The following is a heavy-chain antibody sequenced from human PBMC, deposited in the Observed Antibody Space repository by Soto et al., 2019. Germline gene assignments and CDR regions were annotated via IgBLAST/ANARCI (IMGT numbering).Heavy chain of an antibody. Sequence: GRLLRLWCAASRLTCRSHWMSWVRQAPGKGLEWVSAISGDGGSTHYADSVKGRFSISRDISKNTLYLYMNSLRAEDTAVYYCARGLMATKNWGQGTLVTVSS. CDR3: ARGLMATKN. CDR2: ISGDGGST. D-gene: IGHD5-12*01. J-gene: IGHJ4*02. V-gene: IGHV3-23*01. CDR1: RLTCRSHW.